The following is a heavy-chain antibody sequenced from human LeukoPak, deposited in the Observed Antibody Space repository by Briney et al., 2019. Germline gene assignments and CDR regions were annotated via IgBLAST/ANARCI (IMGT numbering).Heavy chain of an antibody. CDR3: ARDCSSTSCYFGYGMDV. D-gene: IGHD2-2*01. J-gene: IGHJ6*02. CDR2: ISSSSSYI. CDR1: GFTFSSYS. Sequence: PGGSLRLSCAASGFTFSSYSMNWVRQAPGKGLEWVSSISSSSSYIYYADSVKGRFTIFRDNAKNSLYLQMNSLRAEDTAVYYCARDCSSTSCYFGYGMDVWGQGTTVTVSS. V-gene: IGHV3-21*01.